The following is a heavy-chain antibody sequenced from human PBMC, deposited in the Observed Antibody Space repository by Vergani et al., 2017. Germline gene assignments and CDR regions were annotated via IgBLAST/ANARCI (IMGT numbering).Heavy chain of an antibody. CDR1: FDSIRNLY. Sequence: QVQLQESGPGLVKSSETLSLTCSVSFDSIRNLYCNWIRQPPGKGLEWIGSIHYSENTNYNPSLKTRVTISVDTSKNQFSLKLSSVTAADTAVYYCARDTRYYYGSGSYSVPYYYYGMDVWGQGTTVTVSS. CDR2: IHYSENT. J-gene: IGHJ6*02. D-gene: IGHD3-10*01. CDR3: ARDTRYYYGSGSYSVPYYYYGMDV. V-gene: IGHV4-59*11.